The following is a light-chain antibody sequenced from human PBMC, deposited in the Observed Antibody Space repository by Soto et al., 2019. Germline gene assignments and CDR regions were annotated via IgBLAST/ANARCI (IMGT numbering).Light chain of an antibody. J-gene: IGLJ3*02. Sequence: QSVLIQPPSASGTPGQRVTISCSGSSSNIGGNYVYWYQHLPGTAPKLLIHSNNQRPSGVPDRFSGSKSGTSASLAISGLRSEDEADYYCCSYAGSSTWVFGGGTKLTVL. CDR1: SSNIGGNY. CDR3: CSYAGSSTWV. CDR2: SNN. V-gene: IGLV1-47*02.